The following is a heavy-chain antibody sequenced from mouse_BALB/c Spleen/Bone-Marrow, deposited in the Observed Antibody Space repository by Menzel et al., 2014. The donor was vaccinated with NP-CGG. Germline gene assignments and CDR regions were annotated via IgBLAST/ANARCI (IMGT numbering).Heavy chain of an antibody. Sequence: VHVKQSGAELVKPGASVKLSCTASGFNIKDTYMHWAKQRPEQGLEWIGRIDPANGNTKYDPKFQGKATITADTSSNTAYLQLSSLTSEDTAVYWCARLGLFAYWGQGTLVTVSA. CDR2: IDPANGNT. V-gene: IGHV14-3*02. D-gene: IGHD3-1*01. CDR1: GFNIKDTY. CDR3: ARLGLFAY. J-gene: IGHJ3*01.